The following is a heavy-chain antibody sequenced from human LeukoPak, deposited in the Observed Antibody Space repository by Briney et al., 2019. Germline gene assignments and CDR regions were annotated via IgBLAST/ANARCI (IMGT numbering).Heavy chain of an antibody. CDR2: INGAGSGT. Sequence: GGSLRLSCAASGFTFSTYWMHAVRQAPRKGVLWVSRINGAGSGTSYAAPVKVRFTSSRANAKTTLHLQMNSLRAYDQAVSYFGRDRRDSNRSYQYYYLDVWGKGATVTVPS. D-gene: IGHD4-11*01. V-gene: IGHV3-74*01. J-gene: IGHJ6*03. CDR1: GFTFSTYW. CDR3: GRDRRDSNRSYQYYYLDV.